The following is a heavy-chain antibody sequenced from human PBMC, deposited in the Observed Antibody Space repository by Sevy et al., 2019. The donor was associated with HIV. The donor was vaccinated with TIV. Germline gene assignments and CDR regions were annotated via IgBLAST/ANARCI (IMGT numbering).Heavy chain of an antibody. Sequence: SETLSLTCTVSGGSVSSGSYYWSWIRQSPGKGLEWIGYIYYSGSTNYNPSLKSRVTISVDTSKNQFSLKLSSVTAADTAVYYCARDWDYWGQGTLVTVSS. J-gene: IGHJ4*02. CDR3: ARDWDY. V-gene: IGHV4-61*01. CDR1: GGSVSSGSYY. CDR2: IYYSGST.